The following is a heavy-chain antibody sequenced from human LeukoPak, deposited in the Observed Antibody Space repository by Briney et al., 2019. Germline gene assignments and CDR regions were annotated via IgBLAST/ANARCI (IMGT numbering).Heavy chain of an antibody. Sequence: ASVKVSCKASGYTFTSYGISWVRQAPGQGLEWMGIINPSGGSTSYAQKFQGRVTMTRDTSTSTVYMELSSLRSEDTAVYYCARDKAYGGDAFDIWGQGTMVTVSS. J-gene: IGHJ3*02. V-gene: IGHV1-46*01. CDR3: ARDKAYGGDAFDI. CDR2: INPSGGST. CDR1: GYTFTSYG. D-gene: IGHD4-23*01.